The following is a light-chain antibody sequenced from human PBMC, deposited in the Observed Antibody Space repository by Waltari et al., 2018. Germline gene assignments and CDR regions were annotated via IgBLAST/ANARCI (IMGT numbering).Light chain of an antibody. CDR1: STDLASYHL. CDR3: CSYTGSSTSYG. CDR2: DAT. V-gene: IGLV2-23*01. Sequence: QSALSQPASVSGSPGQSLTITCPGASTDLASYHLVAWYQHHPNRPPKLIIYDATKRPSGIYNRFSGAKSGATASLRISGLQADDEADYYGCSYTGSSTSYGCGGGTKVTVL. J-gene: IGLJ1*01.